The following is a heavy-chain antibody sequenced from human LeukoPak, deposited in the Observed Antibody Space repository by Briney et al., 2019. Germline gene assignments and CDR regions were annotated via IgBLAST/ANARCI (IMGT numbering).Heavy chain of an antibody. J-gene: IGHJ4*02. CDR1: GFTFRNYG. Sequence: GGSLRLSCAASGFTFRNYGMNWVRQAPGKGLEWVTIIWYDGSNKYYADSAKGRFIISRDNSKNTLYLQMNSLRAEDTAVYYCATVRGCGGDCYCLDYWGQGTLVTVSS. D-gene: IGHD2-21*02. V-gene: IGHV3-33*01. CDR2: IWYDGSNK. CDR3: ATVRGCGGDCYCLDY.